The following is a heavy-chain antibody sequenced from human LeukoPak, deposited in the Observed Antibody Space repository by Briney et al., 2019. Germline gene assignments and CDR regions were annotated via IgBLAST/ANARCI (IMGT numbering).Heavy chain of an antibody. CDR3: AKDSRYSSGWYAFDY. V-gene: IGHV3-23*01. D-gene: IGHD6-19*01. J-gene: IGHJ4*02. Sequence: GSSLRLSCAAAGFTFSSYAMSWVRQAPGKGLEWVSAVSGSGGSTYYADSVKGRFTISRDNSKNTLYLQMNSLRAEDTAVYYWAKDSRYSSGWYAFDYWGQGTLVTVSS. CDR2: VSGSGGST. CDR1: GFTFSSYA.